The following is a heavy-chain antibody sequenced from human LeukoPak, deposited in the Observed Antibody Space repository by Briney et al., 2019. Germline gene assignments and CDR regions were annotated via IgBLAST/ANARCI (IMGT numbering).Heavy chain of an antibody. V-gene: IGHV4-39*01. D-gene: IGHD6-13*01. CDR1: GGXISSSSYY. CDR3: ARRPMGIAAARSPFDY. CDR2: IYYSGST. Sequence: SETLSLTCTVSGGXISSSSYYWGWIRQPPGKGLEWIGSIYYSGSTYYNPSLKSRVTISVDTSKNQFSLKLSSVTAADTAVYYCARRPMGIAAARSPFDYWGQGTLVTVSS. J-gene: IGHJ4*02.